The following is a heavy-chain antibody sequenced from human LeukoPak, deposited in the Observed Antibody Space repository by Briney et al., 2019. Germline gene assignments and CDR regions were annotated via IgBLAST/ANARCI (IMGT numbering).Heavy chain of an antibody. D-gene: IGHD4-17*01. CDR2: ISSSGSSI. CDR1: GGSFSGYY. J-gene: IGHJ5*02. Sequence: LSLTCAVYGGSFSGYYWSWIRQAPGKGLEWVSYISSSGSSIHYADSVKGRFTISRDNAKNSLYLQLNSLRVEDTAVYYCAREQGDDGDYPNWFDPWGQGTLVTVSS. V-gene: IGHV3-11*04. CDR3: AREQGDDGDYPNWFDP.